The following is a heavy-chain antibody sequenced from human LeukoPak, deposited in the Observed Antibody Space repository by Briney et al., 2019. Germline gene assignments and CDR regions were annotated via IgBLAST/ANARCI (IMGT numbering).Heavy chain of an antibody. Sequence: GGSLRLSCAASGFTFSSYAMSWVRQAPGKGLEWVSAISGSGGSTYYADSVKGRFTISRDNSKNTLYLQMYSLRAEDTAVYYCARDRYTRVHRIPWYWGQGTLVTVSS. CDR1: GFTFSSYA. CDR2: ISGSGGST. J-gene: IGHJ4*02. D-gene: IGHD1-1*01. V-gene: IGHV3-23*01. CDR3: ARDRYTRVHRIPWY.